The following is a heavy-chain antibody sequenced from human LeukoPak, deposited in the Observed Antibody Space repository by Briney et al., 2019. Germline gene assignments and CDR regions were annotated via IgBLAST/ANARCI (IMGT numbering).Heavy chain of an antibody. J-gene: IGHJ4*02. D-gene: IGHD1-26*01. V-gene: IGHV3-9*01. CDR3: AKDTRYPSGSHGPFDY. Sequence: PGRSLRLSCAASGFTFDDCAMHWVRQAPGKGLEWVSGISWNSGSIGYADSVKGRFTISRDNAKNSLYLQMNSLRAEDTALYYCAKDTRYPSGSHGPFDYWGQGTLVTVSS. CDR1: GFTFDDCA. CDR2: ISWNSGSI.